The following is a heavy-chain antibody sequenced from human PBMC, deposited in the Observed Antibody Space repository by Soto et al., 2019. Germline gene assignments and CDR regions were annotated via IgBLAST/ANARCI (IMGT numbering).Heavy chain of an antibody. V-gene: IGHV3-30*18. CDR1: GFTFSSYA. J-gene: IGHJ3*02. CDR3: AKTAGTHAFDT. D-gene: IGHD6-13*01. Sequence: XGSLRLSCAASGFTFSSYAMRWVRQAPGKGLEWVAVISYDGSNKYYADSVKGRFTISRDNSKKTLYLQMTSLRAEDTAVYYCAKTAGTHAFDTWGQGKMVTVSS. CDR2: ISYDGSNK.